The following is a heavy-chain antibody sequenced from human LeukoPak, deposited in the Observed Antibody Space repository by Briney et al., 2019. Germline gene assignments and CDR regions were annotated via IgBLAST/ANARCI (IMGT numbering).Heavy chain of an antibody. CDR2: INHSGST. CDR3: AREYYYGSGSAHDAFDI. Sequence: SETLSLTCAVDGGSFSGYYWSWIRQPPGKGLEWIGEINHSGSTNYDPSLKSRVTISVDTYKNQFSLKLSSVTAADTAVYYCAREYYYGSGSAHDAFDIWGQGTMVTVSS. V-gene: IGHV4-34*01. D-gene: IGHD3-10*01. J-gene: IGHJ3*02. CDR1: GGSFSGYY.